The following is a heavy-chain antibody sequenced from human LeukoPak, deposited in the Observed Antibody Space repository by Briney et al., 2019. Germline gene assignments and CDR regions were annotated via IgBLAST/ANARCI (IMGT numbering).Heavy chain of an antibody. CDR3: ARDYYGSGTKQRTAYYYYYMDV. V-gene: IGHV1-2*02. Sequence: ASVKVSCKAAGYTFTGYYMHWVRQDPGQGLEWMGWINPNSGGTNYAQKFQGRVTMTRDMSTSTVYMELSSLRSEDTAVYYCARDYYGSGTKQRTAYYYYYMDVWGKGTTVTVSS. D-gene: IGHD3-10*01. CDR2: INPNSGGT. J-gene: IGHJ6*03. CDR1: GYTFTGYY.